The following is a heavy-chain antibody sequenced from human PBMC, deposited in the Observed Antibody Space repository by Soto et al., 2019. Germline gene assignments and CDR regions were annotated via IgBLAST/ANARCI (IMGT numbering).Heavy chain of an antibody. D-gene: IGHD1-7*01. CDR3: ARVRANWNYGFHYYGMDV. J-gene: IGHJ6*02. V-gene: IGHV4-34*01. CDR2: INHSGST. CDR1: GGSFSGYY. Sequence: PSETLSLTCAVYGGSFSGYYWSWIRQPPGKGLEWIGEINHSGSTNYNPSLKSRVTVSVDTSKNQFSLKLSSVTAADTAVYYCARVRANWNYGFHYYGMDVWGHGTTVTVSS.